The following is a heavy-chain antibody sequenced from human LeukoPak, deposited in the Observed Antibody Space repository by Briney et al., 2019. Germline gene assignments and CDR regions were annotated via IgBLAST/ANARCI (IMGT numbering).Heavy chain of an antibody. D-gene: IGHD6-19*01. J-gene: IGHJ4*02. CDR3: ARVQGSGWYASYHFDY. Sequence: PGGSLRLPCAASGFTFSSYWMSWVRQAPGKGLEWVANIKQDGSEKYYVDSVKGRFTISRDNAKNSLYLQMNSLRAEDTAVYYCARVQGSGWYASYHFDYWGQGTLVTVSS. V-gene: IGHV3-7*01. CDR2: IKQDGSEK. CDR1: GFTFSSYW.